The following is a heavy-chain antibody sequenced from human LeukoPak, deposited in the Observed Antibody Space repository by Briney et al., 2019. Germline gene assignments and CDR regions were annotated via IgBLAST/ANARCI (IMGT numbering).Heavy chain of an antibody. J-gene: IGHJ6*03. V-gene: IGHV3-23*01. CDR2: ISGSGGST. CDR3: AKGSRPGYSYGPREYYYYMDV. D-gene: IGHD5-18*01. Sequence: GGSLRLSCAASGFTFSSYAMSWVRQAPGKGLEWVSAISGSGGSTYYADSVKGRFTISRDNSKNTLYLQMNSLRAEDTAVYYCAKGSRPGYSYGPREYYYYMDVWGKGTTVTVSS. CDR1: GFTFSSYA.